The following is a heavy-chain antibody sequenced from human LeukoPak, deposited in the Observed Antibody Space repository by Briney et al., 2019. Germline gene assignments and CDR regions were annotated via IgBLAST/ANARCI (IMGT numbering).Heavy chain of an antibody. D-gene: IGHD1-26*01. CDR3: AKDPEIVGATYFDY. Sequence: GGSLRLSCAASGFTFSSYAMSWVRQAPGKGLEWVSAISGRGGSTYYADSMKGRFTISRDNSKNTLYLQMNSLRAEDTAVYYCAKDPEIVGATYFDYWGQGTLVTVSS. V-gene: IGHV3-23*01. CDR2: ISGRGGST. CDR1: GFTFSSYA. J-gene: IGHJ4*02.